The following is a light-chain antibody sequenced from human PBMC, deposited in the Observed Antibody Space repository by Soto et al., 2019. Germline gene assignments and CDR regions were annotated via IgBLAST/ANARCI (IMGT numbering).Light chain of an antibody. J-gene: IGKJ5*01. CDR3: QQTYSLPPDIT. V-gene: IGKV1-39*01. CDR1: HNIDTY. Sequence: IRMTQSPSSFSASTGDRVTITCRASHNIDTYLNWYQQKPGKAPILLIYAASSLQSGVPSRFSGSGSGTDFTLTISSLQPEDFATYYCQQTYSLPPDITFGQGTRLEIK. CDR2: AAS.